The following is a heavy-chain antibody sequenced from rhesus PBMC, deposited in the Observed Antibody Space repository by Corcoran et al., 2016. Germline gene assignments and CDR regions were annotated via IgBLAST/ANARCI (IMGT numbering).Heavy chain of an antibody. V-gene: IGHV4S7*01. CDR3: AREIAAAGTGY. Sequence: QVQLQESGPGVVKPSETLSLTCAVSGGSISGYYLWSWIRQPPGKGLEWIGYIFGGSGSTSYNPSLKSRVLISIDTSKNQCSLKLSSVTAADTAVYYCAREIAAAGTGYWGQGVLVTVSS. D-gene: IGHD6-31*01. CDR1: GGSISGYYL. CDR2: IFGGSGST. J-gene: IGHJ4*01.